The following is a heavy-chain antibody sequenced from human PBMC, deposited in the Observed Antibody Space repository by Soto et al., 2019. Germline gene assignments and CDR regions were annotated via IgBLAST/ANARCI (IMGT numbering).Heavy chain of an antibody. CDR3: ARGGRFVEGLSKRYYGMDV. CDR1: GYTFTSYD. D-gene: IGHD3-3*01. J-gene: IGHJ6*02. V-gene: IGHV1-8*01. Sequence: QVQLVQSGAEVKKPGASVKVSCKASGYTFTSYDINWVRQATGQGLEWMGWMNPNSGNTGYAQKFQGIFTMTRNTSISTAYMELSSLRSEDTAVYYCARGGRFVEGLSKRYYGMDVWGQGTTVTVSS. CDR2: MNPNSGNT.